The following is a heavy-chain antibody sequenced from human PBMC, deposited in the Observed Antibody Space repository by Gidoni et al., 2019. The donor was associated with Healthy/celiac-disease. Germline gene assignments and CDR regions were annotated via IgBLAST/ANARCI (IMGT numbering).Heavy chain of an antibody. V-gene: IGHV3-7*03. CDR3: ARGGDIVGGYFDY. CDR2: IKQDGSEK. D-gene: IGHD1-26*01. Sequence: EVQLVESGGGLVQPGGSLRLPCAASGFTFSSYWMSWVRQAPGKGLEWVANIKQDGSEKYYVDSVKGRFTISRDNAKNSLYLQMNSLRAEDTAVYYCARGGDIVGGYFDYRGQGTLVTVSS. J-gene: IGHJ4*02. CDR1: GFTFSSYW.